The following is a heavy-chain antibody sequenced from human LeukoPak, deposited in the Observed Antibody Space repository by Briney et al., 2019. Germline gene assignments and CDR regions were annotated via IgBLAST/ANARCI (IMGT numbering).Heavy chain of an antibody. CDR2: IYYRGGT. CDR3: ARYYYGSGTDGLFFDY. V-gene: IGHV4-59*12. CDR1: GSSMSGYY. J-gene: IGHJ4*02. D-gene: IGHD3-10*01. Sequence: SETLSLTCTVSGSSMSGYYWTWIRQPPGKGLEWIGYIYYRGGTTYNPSLKSRVTMSVDTSKNQFSLKLSSVTAADTAVYYCARYYYGSGTDGLFFDYWGQGTLVTVSS.